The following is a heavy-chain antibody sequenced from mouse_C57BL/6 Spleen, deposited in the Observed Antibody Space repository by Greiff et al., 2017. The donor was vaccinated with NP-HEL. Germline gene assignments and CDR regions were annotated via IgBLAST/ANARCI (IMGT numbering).Heavy chain of an antibody. CDR3: AKLGALQSFDY. CDR1: GYSFTGYY. CDR2: INPSTGGT. D-gene: IGHD4-1*01. Sequence: EVKVVESGPELVKPGASVKISCKASGYSFTGYYMNWVKQSPEKSLEWIGEINPSTGGTTYNQKFKAKATLTVDKSSSTAYMQLKSLTSEDSAVYYCAKLGALQSFDYWGQGTTLTVSS. V-gene: IGHV1-42*01. J-gene: IGHJ2*01.